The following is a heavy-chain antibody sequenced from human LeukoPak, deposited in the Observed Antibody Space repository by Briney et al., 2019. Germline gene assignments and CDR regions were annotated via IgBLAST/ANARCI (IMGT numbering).Heavy chain of an antibody. D-gene: IGHD6-13*01. Sequence: SETLSLTCSVSGGSIRSSSYYWGWIRQPPGKGLEWIGSIYYSGSTYYNSSLKSRVTISVDTSKNQFSLKLTSVTAADTAVYYCARKGYSISWYSPWGQGTLVTVSS. CDR1: GGSIRSSSYY. CDR2: IYYSGST. CDR3: ARKGYSISWYSP. J-gene: IGHJ5*02. V-gene: IGHV4-39*07.